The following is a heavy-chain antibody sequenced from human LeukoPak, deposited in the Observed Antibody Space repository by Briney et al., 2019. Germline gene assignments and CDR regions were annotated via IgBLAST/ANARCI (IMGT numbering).Heavy chain of an antibody. V-gene: IGHV4-4*02. CDR1: GGSISSSNW. CDR3: AREPGYCSGGSCYSDAFDI. Sequence: SETLPLTCAVSGGSISSSNWWSWVRQPPGKGLEWIGEIHHSGSTNYNPSLKSRVTISVDKSKNQFSLKLSSVTAADTAVYYCAREPGYCSGGSCYSDAFDIWGQGTMVTVSS. J-gene: IGHJ3*02. CDR2: IHHSGST. D-gene: IGHD2-15*01.